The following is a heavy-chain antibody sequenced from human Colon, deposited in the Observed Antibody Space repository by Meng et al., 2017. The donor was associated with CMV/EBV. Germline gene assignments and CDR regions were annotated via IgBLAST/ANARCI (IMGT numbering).Heavy chain of an antibody. CDR1: VVSATSGAYH. Sequence: LQESGPGLVKPSKTLSLTCIVSVVSATSGAYHWSWIRQSPGKRLEWIGYIYDTGITIYNPSLKSRVTIFLATSKNQFSLNLNSMTTADTAVYYCAKSRSSTPGIVDDWGQGTLVTVSS. CDR2: IYDTGIT. CDR3: AKSRSSTPGIVDD. D-gene: IGHD2/OR15-2a*01. J-gene: IGHJ4*02. V-gene: IGHV4-61*08.